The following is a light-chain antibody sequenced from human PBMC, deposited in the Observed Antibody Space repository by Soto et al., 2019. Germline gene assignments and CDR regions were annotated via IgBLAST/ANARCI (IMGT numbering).Light chain of an antibody. Sequence: QLVLTQSSSASASLGSSVKLTCTLSSGHSSYIIAWHHQQPGKAPRYLMKLEGSGSYNKGSGVPDRFSGSRSGADRYLTISILQFEDEANYYCETWDSNIRVFGGGTKLTVL. CDR3: ETWDSNIRV. V-gene: IGLV4-60*02. CDR2: LEGSGSY. J-gene: IGLJ2*01. CDR1: SGHSSYI.